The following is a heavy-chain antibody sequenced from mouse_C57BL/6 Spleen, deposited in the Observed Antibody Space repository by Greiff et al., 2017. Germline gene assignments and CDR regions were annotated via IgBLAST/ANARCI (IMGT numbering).Heavy chain of an antibody. J-gene: IGHJ2*01. CDR3: ARREGHEDFDY. D-gene: IGHD3-3*01. CDR2: IYPRSGNT. V-gene: IGHV1-81*01. Sequence: QVQLQQSGAELARPGASVKLSCKASGYTFTSYGISWVKQRPGQGLEWIGEIYPRSGNTYYNEKFKGKATLTADKSSSTAYMELRSLTSEDSAVYFCARREGHEDFDYWGQGTTLTVSS. CDR1: GYTFTSYG.